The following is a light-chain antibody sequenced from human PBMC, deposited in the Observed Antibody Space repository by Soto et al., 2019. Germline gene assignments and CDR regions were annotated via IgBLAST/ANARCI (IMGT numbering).Light chain of an antibody. CDR3: QTWGTSVQD. J-gene: IGLJ2*01. CDR2: VGSGGSH. CDR1: SGHSGYD. Sequence: QLVLTQSPSASASLGASVTLTCTLSSGHSGYDIAWHQQQPEKGPRYLMRVGSGGSHIKGDGIPDRFSGSSSGTERYLTISSLQSEDEADYYCQTWGTSVQDFGGGTKLTVL. V-gene: IGLV4-69*01.